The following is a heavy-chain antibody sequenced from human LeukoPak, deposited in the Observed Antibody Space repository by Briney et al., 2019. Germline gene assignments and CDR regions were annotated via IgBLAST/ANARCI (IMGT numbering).Heavy chain of an antibody. CDR1: GYSISSGYY. CDR3: ARLMGYCSGVTCFAYFDY. Sequence: SETLSLTCTVSGYSISSGYYWGWIRQSPGKGLEWIGSIYKSGSTYYNPSLKSRVTKSVDTSKNQFSLKLSSVTAADTAVYYCARLMGYCSGVTCFAYFDYWGQGTLVTVSS. CDR2: IYKSGST. J-gene: IGHJ4*02. V-gene: IGHV4-38-2*02. D-gene: IGHD2-15*01.